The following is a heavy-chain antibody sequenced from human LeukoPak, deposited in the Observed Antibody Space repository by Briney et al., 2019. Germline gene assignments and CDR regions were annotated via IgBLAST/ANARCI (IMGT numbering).Heavy chain of an antibody. CDR2: IGTAGDT. CDR1: GFTFSSYD. J-gene: IGHJ4*02. V-gene: IGHV3-13*01. D-gene: IGHD5-12*01. CDR3: ARASSGYDFDY. Sequence: GGSLSLSCAASGFTFSSYDMHWVRQATGKGLEWVSAIGTAGDTYYPGSVKGRFTISRENAKNSLYLQMNSLRAGDTAVHYCARASSGYDFDYWGQGTLVTVSS.